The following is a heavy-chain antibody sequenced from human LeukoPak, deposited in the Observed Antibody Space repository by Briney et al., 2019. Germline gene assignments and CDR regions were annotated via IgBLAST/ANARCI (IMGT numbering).Heavy chain of an antibody. Sequence: SETLSLTCSVSGGSINSDYWSWIRQPPGKGLEWIGYIYYSGSTNYNPSLKSRVTISVDTSKNQFSLKLSSVTAADTAVYYCARLTYYYDSSGYLSQPFDYWGQGTLVTVSS. D-gene: IGHD3-22*01. J-gene: IGHJ4*02. CDR1: GGSINSDY. CDR2: IYYSGST. CDR3: ARLTYYYDSSGYLSQPFDY. V-gene: IGHV4-59*08.